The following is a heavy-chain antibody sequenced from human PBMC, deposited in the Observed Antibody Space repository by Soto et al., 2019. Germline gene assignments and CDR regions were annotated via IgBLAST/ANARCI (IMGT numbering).Heavy chain of an antibody. J-gene: IGHJ6*02. Sequence: QVQLVQCGAEVKMPGSSVKVSCKASGGTFSTHAISWVRQAPGQGLEWLGGIIPTLGTPNYAQKFQGRVTVTADEYTSTAYMELSRLTSEDTAVYYCARAAFRSGYYGYYYGMDVWGQGTAVNV. D-gene: IGHD3-3*01. CDR2: IIPTLGTP. CDR1: GGTFSTHA. CDR3: ARAAFRSGYYGYYYGMDV. V-gene: IGHV1-69*01.